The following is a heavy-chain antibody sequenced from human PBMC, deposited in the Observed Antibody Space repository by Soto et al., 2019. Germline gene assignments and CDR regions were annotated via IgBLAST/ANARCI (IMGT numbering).Heavy chain of an antibody. CDR2: IIPIFGTA. CDR3: ARGGSGTTDNWFDS. Sequence: SVKVSCKASGGTFSSYAISWVRQAPGQGLEWMGGIIPIFGTANYAQKFQGRVTITADESTSTAYMELSSLRSEDTAVYYCARGGSGTTDNWFDSWGQGTLVTVSS. J-gene: IGHJ5*01. CDR1: GGTFSSYA. V-gene: IGHV1-69*13. D-gene: IGHD1-1*01.